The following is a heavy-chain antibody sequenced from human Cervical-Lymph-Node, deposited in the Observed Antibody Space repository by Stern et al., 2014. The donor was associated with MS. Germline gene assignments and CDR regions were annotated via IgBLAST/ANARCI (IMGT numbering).Heavy chain of an antibody. CDR2: ISWNSGSM. Sequence: QLVESGGGLVQPGRSLRISCAGSRFNFADYAMHWVLQAPGRGLEWVSSISWNSGSMEYADSVKGRFTIARDNAKNSLYLQMDSLRVEDTAIYYCAKDISSGRWEAQYYYVMDVWGQGTTVTVSS. V-gene: IGHV3-9*01. CDR1: RFNFADYA. CDR3: AKDISSGRWEAQYYYVMDV. J-gene: IGHJ6*02. D-gene: IGHD6-19*01.